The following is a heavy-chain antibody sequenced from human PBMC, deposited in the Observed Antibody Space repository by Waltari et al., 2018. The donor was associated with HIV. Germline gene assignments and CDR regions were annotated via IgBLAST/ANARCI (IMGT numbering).Heavy chain of an antibody. CDR1: EFTFTKDW. CDR3: TTAMIDY. J-gene: IGHJ4*02. Sequence: EVQLVESGGGLVMPGGSLRLSVEASEFTFTKDWCTWVRQAPGKGLEWVGRIKSKTDGGTTDYAAPVRGRFTISRDDSKNTLYLQMNSLETEDTAVYYCTTAMIDYWGQGTLVTVSS. D-gene: IGHD3-22*01. V-gene: IGHV3-15*01. CDR2: IKSKTDGGTT.